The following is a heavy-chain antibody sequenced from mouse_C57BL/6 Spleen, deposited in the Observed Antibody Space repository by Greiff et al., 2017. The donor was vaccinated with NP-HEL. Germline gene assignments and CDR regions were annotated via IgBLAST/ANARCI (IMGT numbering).Heavy chain of an antibody. Sequence: EVQLVESGGGLVQPKGSLKLSCAASGFTFNTYAMNWVRQAPGKGLEWVARIRSKSNNYATYYADSVKDRFTISRDDSQSMLYLQMNNLKTEDTAMYYCVRDYDGGPFAYWGQGTLVTVSA. CDR2: IRSKSNNYAT. J-gene: IGHJ3*01. CDR3: VRDYDGGPFAY. D-gene: IGHD2-12*01. V-gene: IGHV10-1*02. CDR1: GFTFNTYA.